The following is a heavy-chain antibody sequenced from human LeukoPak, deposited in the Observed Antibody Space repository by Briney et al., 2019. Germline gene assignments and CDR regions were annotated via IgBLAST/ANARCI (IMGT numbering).Heavy chain of an antibody. CDR2: IYYSGST. CDR1: GGSISSYY. D-gene: IGHD3-16*01. Sequence: PSETLSLTCTVSGGSISSYYWSWIRQPPGKGLEWIGYIYYSGSTNYNPSLKSRVTISVDTSKNQFSLKLSSVTAADTAVYYCAREGGVSYWGQGTLVTVSS. CDR3: AREGGVSY. J-gene: IGHJ4*02. V-gene: IGHV4-59*01.